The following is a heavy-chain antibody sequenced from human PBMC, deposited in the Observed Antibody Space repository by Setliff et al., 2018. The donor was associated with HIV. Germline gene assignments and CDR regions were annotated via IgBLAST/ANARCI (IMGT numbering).Heavy chain of an antibody. CDR1: GFSFNNAW. Sequence: GGSLRLSCAASGFSFNNAWMSWVRQAPGKGLEWVGRIKSKSDGGTTDYAAPVKGRFTFSRDDSKRTLYLHMNSLRSEDTAVYYCTTDHLFYCGEDSCSHDYWGQGTLVTVSS. V-gene: IGHV3-15*01. CDR3: TTDHLFYCGEDSCSHDY. CDR2: IKSKSDGGTT. D-gene: IGHD3-10*01. J-gene: IGHJ4*02.